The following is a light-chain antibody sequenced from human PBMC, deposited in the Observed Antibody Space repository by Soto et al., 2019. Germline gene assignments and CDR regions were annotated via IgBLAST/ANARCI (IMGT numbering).Light chain of an antibody. CDR1: QSVSSY. V-gene: IGKV3-11*01. CDR2: DAS. Sequence: EIVLTQSPATLSLSPGERATLSCRASQSVSSYLAWYQQKPGQAPRLLISDASNRATGIPARFSGSGSGTDFTPTISSLEPEDFAVYYCQQRSNWLFTFGPGTKVYIK. CDR3: QQRSNWLFT. J-gene: IGKJ3*01.